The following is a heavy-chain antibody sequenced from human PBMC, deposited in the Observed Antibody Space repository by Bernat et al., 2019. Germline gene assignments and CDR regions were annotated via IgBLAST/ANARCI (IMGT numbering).Heavy chain of an antibody. Sequence: VQLVESGAEVKKPGSSVKVSCKASGGTFSSYAISWVRQAPGQGLEWMGGIIPIFGTANYAQKFQGRVTITADESTSTAYMELSSLRSEDTAVYYCASFDDPDCTNGVCSDYWGQGTLVTVSS. J-gene: IGHJ4*02. D-gene: IGHD2-8*01. CDR3: ASFDDPDCTNGVCSDY. V-gene: IGHV1-69*01. CDR1: GGTFSSYA. CDR2: IIPIFGTA.